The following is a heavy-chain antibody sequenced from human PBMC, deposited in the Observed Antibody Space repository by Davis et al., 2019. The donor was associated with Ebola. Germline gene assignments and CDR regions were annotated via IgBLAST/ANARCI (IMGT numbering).Heavy chain of an antibody. D-gene: IGHD3-10*01. CDR1: GYSFASYW. V-gene: IGHV5-51*01. Sequence: KVSCKGSGYSFASYWIAWVRQMPGKGLEWMAIISPGDSDARYSPSFQGQVTMSADKSISTAYLQWNSLKASDTAMYYCARIKISLVRGVVIPGGAFDIWGQGTTVTVSS. CDR3: ARIKISLVRGVVIPGGAFDI. J-gene: IGHJ3*02. CDR2: ISPGDSDA.